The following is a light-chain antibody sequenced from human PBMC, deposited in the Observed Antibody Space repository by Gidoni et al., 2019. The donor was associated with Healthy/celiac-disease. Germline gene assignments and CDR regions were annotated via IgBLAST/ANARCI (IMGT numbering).Light chain of an antibody. CDR1: SSDVGGYNY. J-gene: IGLJ1*01. CDR3: SSYTSSSTLGGV. Sequence: QSALTQPASVSGSPGQSITISCTGTSSDVGGYNYVSWYQQHPGKAPKLMIYYVSNRPSGVSNRFSGSKSGNTASLTISGLQAEDEADYYCSSYTSSSTLGGVFGTGTKITVL. CDR2: YVS. V-gene: IGLV2-14*01.